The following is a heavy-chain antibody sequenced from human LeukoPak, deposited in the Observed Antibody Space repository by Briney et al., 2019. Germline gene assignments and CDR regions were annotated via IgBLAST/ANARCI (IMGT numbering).Heavy chain of an antibody. J-gene: IGHJ4*02. CDR1: GFPFTNYG. D-gene: IGHD1-26*01. Sequence: ASMKVSCKASGFPFTNYGFSWVRQAPGQGLEWMGWISAYNGNTNYAQKFQDRVTMTTDTSTSTAYMGLRGLGSDDTAVYYCARSHSGSYYGGDDYWGQGTLVTVSS. CDR3: ARSHSGSYYGGDDY. CDR2: ISAYNGNT. V-gene: IGHV1-18*04.